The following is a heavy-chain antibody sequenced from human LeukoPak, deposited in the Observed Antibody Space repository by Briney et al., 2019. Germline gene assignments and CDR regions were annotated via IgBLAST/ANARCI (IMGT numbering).Heavy chain of an antibody. Sequence: SQTLSLTCAISGDSVSSNSATWNWIRQSPSRGLEWLGRTYYRSKWYKYYAVSVKGRITINPDTSKNQFSLQLNSVTPEDTAVYYCARDASPYSSGWYFDYWGQGTLVTVSS. J-gene: IGHJ4*02. D-gene: IGHD6-19*01. CDR2: TYYRSKWYK. CDR3: ARDASPYSSGWYFDY. CDR1: GDSVSSNSAT. V-gene: IGHV6-1*01.